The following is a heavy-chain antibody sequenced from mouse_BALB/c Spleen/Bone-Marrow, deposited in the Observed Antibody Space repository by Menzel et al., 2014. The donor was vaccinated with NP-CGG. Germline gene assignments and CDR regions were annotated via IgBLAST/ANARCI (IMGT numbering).Heavy chain of an antibody. V-gene: IGHV5-12-2*01. Sequence: EVQVVESGGGLVQPGGSLKLSCAASGFTFSSYTMSWVRQTPEKRLEWVAYISNGGGSTYYPDTVKGRFTISRDNAKNTLYLQMSSLKSEDTAMYYCARRYDYGYGPFAYRGQGTLVTVSA. CDR3: ARRYDYGYGPFAY. J-gene: IGHJ3*01. D-gene: IGHD1-2*01. CDR1: GFTFSSYT. CDR2: ISNGGGST.